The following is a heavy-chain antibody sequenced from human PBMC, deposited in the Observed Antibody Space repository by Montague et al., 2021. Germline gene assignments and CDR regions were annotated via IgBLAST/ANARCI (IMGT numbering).Heavy chain of an antibody. CDR3: ARQEYGLDV. J-gene: IGHJ6*02. CDR2: TSGSATYI. CDR1: GFTFGSYD. Sequence: SLRLSCAGSGFTFGSYDVNWVRQAPGKGLEWVSSTSGSATYIYYGDSMKGRVIISRDNAKNSLYLQMNSLRVEDTAIYYCARQEYGLDVWGQGTTVTVSS. V-gene: IGHV3-21*01.